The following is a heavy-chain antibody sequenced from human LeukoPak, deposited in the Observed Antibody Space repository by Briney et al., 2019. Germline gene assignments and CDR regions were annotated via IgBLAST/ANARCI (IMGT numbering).Heavy chain of an antibody. D-gene: IGHD3-10*01. CDR1: GYTFTGYY. V-gene: IGHV1-2*02. Sequence: ASVKVSCKASGYTFTGYYMHWVRQAPGQGLEWMGWINPNSGGTNYAQKFQGRVTMTRDTSISTAYMELSRLRSDGTAVYYCARVSWFDELPNYWGQGTLVSVSS. CDR2: INPNSGGT. CDR3: ARVSWFDELPNY. J-gene: IGHJ4*02.